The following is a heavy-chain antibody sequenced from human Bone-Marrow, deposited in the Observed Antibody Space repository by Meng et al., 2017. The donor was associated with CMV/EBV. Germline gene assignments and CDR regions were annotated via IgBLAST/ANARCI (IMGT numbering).Heavy chain of an antibody. Sequence: SETLSLTCAVYGGSFSGYYWSWIRQPPGKGLEWIGEIHHSENTNYNPSLKSRVTISEDTSKNQFSLKLSSVTAADTAVYYCARGEVGASRGLFDYWGRGRLVTVSS. CDR1: GGSFSGYY. CDR2: IHHSENT. J-gene: IGHJ4*02. V-gene: IGHV4-34*01. D-gene: IGHD1-26*01. CDR3: ARGEVGASRGLFDY.